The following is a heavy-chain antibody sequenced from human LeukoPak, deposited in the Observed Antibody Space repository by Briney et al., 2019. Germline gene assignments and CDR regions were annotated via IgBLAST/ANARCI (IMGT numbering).Heavy chain of an antibody. Sequence: PSETLSLTCTVSGFSISSGYYWDWIRQSPGKGLEWIGSIHHSGSTHYSPSLKSRVTISVDTSKNQFSLRLSSVTAADTAVYYCTRGGELMNFWGQGTLVTVSS. D-gene: IGHD1-26*01. V-gene: IGHV4-38-2*02. CDR2: IHHSGST. CDR1: GFSISSGYY. J-gene: IGHJ4*02. CDR3: TRGGELMNF.